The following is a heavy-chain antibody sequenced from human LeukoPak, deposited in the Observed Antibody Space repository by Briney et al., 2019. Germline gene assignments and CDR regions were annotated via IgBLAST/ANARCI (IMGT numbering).Heavy chain of an antibody. Sequence: ASVKVSCKASGYTFTGYYMQWMRQAPGQGLEWMGWIHPSSGDINYSQKFQGRVTMTRDTSISTAYMELSRLTSDDTAVYYCARVRGYDYVWGSCPYWGQGTLVTVSS. CDR1: GYTFTGYY. CDR2: IHPSSGDI. V-gene: IGHV1-2*02. J-gene: IGHJ4*02. D-gene: IGHD3-16*01. CDR3: ARVRGYDYVWGSCPY.